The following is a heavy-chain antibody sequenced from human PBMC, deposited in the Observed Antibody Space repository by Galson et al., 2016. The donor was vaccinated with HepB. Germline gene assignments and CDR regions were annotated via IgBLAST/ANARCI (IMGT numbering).Heavy chain of an antibody. Sequence: SLRLSCAASGFTFADYAMYWVRQAPGKGLEWVSGISLDSSNIVYADSVKGRFTISRDNAKKSLFLQMNNLRPEDTALYYCAKDSSYFDFWSGPLDVWGQGTTVTVSS. CDR3: AKDSSYFDFWSGPLDV. D-gene: IGHD3-3*01. CDR2: ISLDSSNI. CDR1: GFTFADYA. V-gene: IGHV3-9*01. J-gene: IGHJ6*02.